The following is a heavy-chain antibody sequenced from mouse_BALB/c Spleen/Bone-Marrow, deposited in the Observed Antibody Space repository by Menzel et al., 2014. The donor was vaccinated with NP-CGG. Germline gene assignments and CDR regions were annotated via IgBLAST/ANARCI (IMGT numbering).Heavy chain of an antibody. D-gene: IGHD2-14*01. CDR1: GYSFTDYY. CDR3: ATDRYDEDYAMDY. CDR2: INPYNGAT. V-gene: IGHV1-26*01. Sequence: EVQRVESGPELVKPGASVKISCKASGYSFTDYYMHWVEQSHVKSLEWIGRINPYNGATSYNQNFKDKASLTVDKSSTTAYMELHSLTSEDSAVYYCATDRYDEDYAMDYWGQGTSVTVSS. J-gene: IGHJ4*01.